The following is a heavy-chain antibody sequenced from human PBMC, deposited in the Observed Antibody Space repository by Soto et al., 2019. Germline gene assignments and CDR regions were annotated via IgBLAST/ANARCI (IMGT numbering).Heavy chain of an antibody. Sequence: SETLSLTCAVYGGSFSGYYWSWIRQPPGKGLEWIGEINHSGSTNYNPSLKSRVTISVDTSKNQFSLKLSSVTAADTAVYYCAREAYCSGGSCYESYYTDVWGKGTTVTVSS. D-gene: IGHD2-15*01. CDR3: AREAYCSGGSCYESYYTDV. V-gene: IGHV4-34*01. CDR1: GGSFSGYY. J-gene: IGHJ6*03. CDR2: INHSGST.